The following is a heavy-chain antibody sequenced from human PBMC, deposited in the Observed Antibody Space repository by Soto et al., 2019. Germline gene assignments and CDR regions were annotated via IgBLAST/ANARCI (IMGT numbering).Heavy chain of an antibody. V-gene: IGHV3-23*01. D-gene: IGHD3-16*01. CDR2: ISGSGGST. Sequence: EVQLLESGGGLVQPGGSLRLSCAASGFTFSSYAMSWVRQAPGKGLEWVSAISGSGGSTYYADSVKGRFTIYRDNSKNTLYLQMNSLRAEDTAVYYCAKSIMITFGGVRDHDAFDIWGQGTMVTVSS. CDR1: GFTFSSYA. J-gene: IGHJ3*02. CDR3: AKSIMITFGGVRDHDAFDI.